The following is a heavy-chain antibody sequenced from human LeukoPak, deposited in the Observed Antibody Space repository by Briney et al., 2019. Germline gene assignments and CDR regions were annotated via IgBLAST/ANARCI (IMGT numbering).Heavy chain of an antibody. D-gene: IGHD3-9*01. CDR1: GYTFTSYG. CDR3: ARSSYDILTGYYNWWFDP. CDR2: ISAYNGNT. J-gene: IGHJ5*02. V-gene: IGHV1-18*01. Sequence: ASVKVSCKASGYTFTSYGISWVRQAPGQGLEWMGWISAYNGNTNYAQKLQGRVTMTTDTSTSTAYMELSRLRSDDTAVYYCARSSYDILTGYYNWWFDPWGQGTLVTVSS.